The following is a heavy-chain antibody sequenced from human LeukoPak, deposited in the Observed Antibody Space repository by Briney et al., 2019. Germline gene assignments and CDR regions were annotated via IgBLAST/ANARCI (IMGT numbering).Heavy chain of an antibody. Sequence: PGGSLRLSCAASGFTFSTHWMYWVRQAPGKELVWVSRISGDGSMTSYADSVKGRFTISRDNAEDTLFLQMTSLRVEDTALYYCARDLHYYVAMDVWGQGTTVTVSS. D-gene: IGHD3-10*02. CDR1: GFTFSTHW. J-gene: IGHJ6*02. CDR2: ISGDGSMT. CDR3: ARDLHYYVAMDV. V-gene: IGHV3-74*01.